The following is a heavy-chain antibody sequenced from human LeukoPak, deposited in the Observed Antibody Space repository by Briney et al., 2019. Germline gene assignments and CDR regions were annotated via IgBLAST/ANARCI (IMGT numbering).Heavy chain of an antibody. CDR1: GGTFSSYA. Sequence: SVKVSCKASGGTFSSYAISWVRQAPGQGLEWMGGIIPIFGTANYAQKFQGRVTITADESTSTAYMELSSLRSEDTAVYYCARGRGLEMATPPRYWGQGTLVTVSS. D-gene: IGHD5-24*01. V-gene: IGHV1-69*13. CDR2: IIPIFGTA. J-gene: IGHJ4*02. CDR3: ARGRGLEMATPPRY.